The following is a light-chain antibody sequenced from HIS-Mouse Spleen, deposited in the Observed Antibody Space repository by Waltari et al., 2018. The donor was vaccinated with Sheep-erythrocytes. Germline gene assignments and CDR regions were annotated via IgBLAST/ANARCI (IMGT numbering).Light chain of an antibody. CDR3: CSYAGSYNHV. V-gene: IGLV2-11*01. CDR2: DVS. Sequence: QSALTQPRSVSGSPGQSGTISCTATSSDAGGYTYVSWYQQHPGKAPKRMIYDVSKRPSGVPDRFSGSKSGNTASLTISGLQAEDEADYYCCSYAGSYNHVFATGTKVTVL. J-gene: IGLJ1*01. CDR1: SSDAGGYTY.